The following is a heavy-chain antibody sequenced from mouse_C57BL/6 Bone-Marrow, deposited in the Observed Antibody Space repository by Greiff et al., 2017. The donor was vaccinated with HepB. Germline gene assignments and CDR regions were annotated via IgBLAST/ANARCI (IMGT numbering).Heavy chain of an antibody. V-gene: IGHV1-81*01. CDR1: GYTFTSYG. D-gene: IGHD2-4*01. CDR2: IYPRSGNT. CDR3: ARGEGYYDYDDAMDY. Sequence: QVQLQQSGAELARPGASVKLSCKASGYTFTSYGISWVKQRTGQGLEWIGEIYPRSGNTYYNEKFKGKATLTADKSSSTAYMELRSLTSEDSAVYFCARGEGYYDYDDAMDYWGQGTSVTVSS. J-gene: IGHJ4*01.